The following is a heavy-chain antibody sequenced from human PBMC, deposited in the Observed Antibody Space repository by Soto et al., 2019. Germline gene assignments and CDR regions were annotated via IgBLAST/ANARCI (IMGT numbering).Heavy chain of an antibody. CDR3: ARHPSDFWFDP. J-gene: IGHJ5*02. Sequence: SXTLSLTCSVSGGSISSSSSFWVWIRQPPGKGLEWIGSIYYSGSTYYNPSLKSRVTVSVDTSKNQFSLKLSSVTAADTAVYYCARHPSDFWFDPWGQGTLVTVSS. V-gene: IGHV4-39*01. D-gene: IGHD2-21*02. CDR1: GGSISSSSSF. CDR2: IYYSGST.